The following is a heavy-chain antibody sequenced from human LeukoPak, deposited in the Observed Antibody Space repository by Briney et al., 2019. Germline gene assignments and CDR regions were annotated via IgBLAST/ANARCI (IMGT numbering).Heavy chain of an antibody. V-gene: IGHV1-69*05. CDR1: AGTFSSYA. J-gene: IGHJ4*02. D-gene: IGHD2-2*03. CDR3: ARRPYWILGAYDY. Sequence: SVKVSCKASAGTFSSYAISWVRQAPGQGLEWMGRIIPIFGTANYAQKFQGRVTITTDESTSTAYMELSSLRSEDTAVYYCARRPYWILGAYDYRGQGTLVTVSS. CDR2: IIPIFGTA.